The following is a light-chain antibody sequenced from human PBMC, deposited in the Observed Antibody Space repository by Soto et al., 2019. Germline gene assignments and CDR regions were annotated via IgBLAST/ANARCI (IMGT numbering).Light chain of an antibody. Sequence: QSALAQPASVSGPPGQSITISCTGTGCDIGFYNYVSWYQQHPGKAPKLLIYGVANRPSGVSARFSGSKSGSTASLTISGLQAEDEADYYCCSYAHGSIYVFXTGTK. J-gene: IGLJ1*01. CDR3: CSYAHGSIYV. CDR2: GVA. V-gene: IGLV2-14*01. CDR1: GCDIGFYNY.